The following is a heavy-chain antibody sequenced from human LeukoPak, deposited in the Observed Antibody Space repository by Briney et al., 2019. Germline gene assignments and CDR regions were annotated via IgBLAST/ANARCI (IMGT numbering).Heavy chain of an antibody. CDR3: AELGITMIGGV. CDR1: GFSFSRYE. Sequence: GGSLRLSCVASGFSFSRYEMNWVRQAPGKGLEWVSYISSSGSTIYYADSVKGRFTISRDNAKNSLYLQMNSLRAEDTAVYYCAELGITMIGGVWGKGTTVTISS. V-gene: IGHV3-48*03. CDR2: ISSSGSTI. D-gene: IGHD3-10*02. J-gene: IGHJ6*04.